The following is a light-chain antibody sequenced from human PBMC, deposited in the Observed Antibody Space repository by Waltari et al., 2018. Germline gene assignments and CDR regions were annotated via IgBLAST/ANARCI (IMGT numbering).Light chain of an antibody. V-gene: IGLV8-61*01. CDR1: SGSVSSNSY. CDR2: KGN. Sequence: QTVVPPVPSLSVSPGGTVTLTCALSSGSVSSNSYDRWYQQTPGQAPRTLVYKGNIRSSGVPERFSGSILGNKAALTITGAQADDESDYYCLFYMGSGIWVFGGGTKLTVL. J-gene: IGLJ3*02. CDR3: LFYMGSGIWV.